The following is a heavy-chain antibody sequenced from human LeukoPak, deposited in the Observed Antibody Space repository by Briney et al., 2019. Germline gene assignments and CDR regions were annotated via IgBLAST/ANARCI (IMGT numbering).Heavy chain of an antibody. D-gene: IGHD2-2*01. CDR1: GFPFSNYA. V-gene: IGHV3-23*01. Sequence: GGSLRLSCAASGFPFSNYAMSWVRQAPGKGLEWVSAISNSGDYTYYADSVKGRFTISRDNSKNTLYLQMNTLRAEDTAVYYCAKQDIAVVPASLFFKTEFDFWGQGALVIVSS. CDR2: ISNSGDYT. CDR3: AKQDIAVVPASLFFKTEFDF. J-gene: IGHJ4*02.